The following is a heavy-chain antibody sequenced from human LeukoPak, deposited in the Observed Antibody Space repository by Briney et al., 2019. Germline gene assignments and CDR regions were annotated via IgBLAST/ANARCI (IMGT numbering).Heavy chain of an antibody. CDR2: IYSSGST. CDR1: GGSISSYY. V-gene: IGHV4-4*07. Sequence: SETLSLTCTVSGGSISSYYWNWIRQPAGKGLEWIGRIYSSGSTNYNPSLKSRVTISVDTSKNQFSLKLSSVTAADTAVYYCARLSGFYYGGSGYQFFDYWGQGTLVTVSS. CDR3: ARLSGFYYGGSGYQFFDY. D-gene: IGHD3-22*01. J-gene: IGHJ4*02.